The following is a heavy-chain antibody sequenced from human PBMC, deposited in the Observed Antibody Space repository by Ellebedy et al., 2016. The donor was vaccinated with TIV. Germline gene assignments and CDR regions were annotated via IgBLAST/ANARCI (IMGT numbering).Heavy chain of an antibody. Sequence: GESLKLSCAASGFTFSTYAISWVRQAPGTGLEWVSAIFAGGDGTCYGDSVKGRLNISRDTSKNTLYLQMNSLRADDTAIYYCARYRLPNYYGMDVWGQGTTVTVSS. V-gene: IGHV3-23*01. CDR2: IFAGGDGT. D-gene: IGHD2-15*01. CDR3: ARYRLPNYYGMDV. J-gene: IGHJ6*02. CDR1: GFTFSTYA.